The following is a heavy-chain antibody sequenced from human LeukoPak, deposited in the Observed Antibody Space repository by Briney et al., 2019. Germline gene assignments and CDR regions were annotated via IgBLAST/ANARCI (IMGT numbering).Heavy chain of an antibody. CDR1: GFTFSSYG. CDR2: ISYDGSNK. J-gene: IGHJ4*02. V-gene: IGHV3-30*18. CDR3: AKDSITFGGVMNY. Sequence: GGSLRLSCAASGFTFSSYGMHWVRQAPGKGLEWVAVISYDGSNKYYADSVKCRFTISRDNSKSTLYLQMNSLRAEDTAVYYCAKDSITFGGVMNYWGQGTLVTVSS. D-gene: IGHD3-16*01.